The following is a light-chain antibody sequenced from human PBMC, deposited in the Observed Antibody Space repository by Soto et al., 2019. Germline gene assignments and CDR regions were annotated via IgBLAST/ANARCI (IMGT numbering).Light chain of an antibody. Sequence: QSVLTQPASVSGSPGQSITISCTGTSSDVGGYNYVSWYQQHPGKAPKLMIYDVSNRPSGVSNRFSGSKSGNTASLTISGPQAEDEADYYCSSYTSSSTLLYVFGTGTRSPS. CDR3: SSYTSSSTLLYV. J-gene: IGLJ1*01. CDR1: SSDVGGYNY. CDR2: DVS. V-gene: IGLV2-14*01.